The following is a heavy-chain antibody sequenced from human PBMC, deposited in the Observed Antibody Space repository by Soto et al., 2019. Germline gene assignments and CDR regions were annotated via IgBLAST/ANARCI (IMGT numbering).Heavy chain of an antibody. Sequence: EVQLVESGGGLVQPGGALRLSCAASGFPFSNYGMHWVRQAPVKGLAWVSYISSNSATRHYADAVKGRFTISRDKAKKSLYLKMNSLRDEDMALYYCARVGAARPDYWGQGILVTVSS. V-gene: IGHV3-48*02. J-gene: IGHJ4*02. CDR2: ISSNSATR. D-gene: IGHD6-6*01. CDR1: GFPFSNYG. CDR3: ARVGAARPDY.